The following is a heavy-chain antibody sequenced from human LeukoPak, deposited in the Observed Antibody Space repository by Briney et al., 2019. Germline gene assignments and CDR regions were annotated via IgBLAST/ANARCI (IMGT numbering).Heavy chain of an antibody. V-gene: IGHV1-18*01. CDR1: GYTFTSYG. Sequence: GASVKVSCKASGYTFTSYGISWVRQAPGQGLEWMGWISAYKGNTNYARKLQGRVTMTIDTSTNTAYMELRSLRSDDTAVYYCARDMRAATVAARRTYCFDYWGQGTLVTVSS. D-gene: IGHD6-6*01. CDR2: ISAYKGNT. CDR3: ARDMRAATVAARRTYCFDY. J-gene: IGHJ4*02.